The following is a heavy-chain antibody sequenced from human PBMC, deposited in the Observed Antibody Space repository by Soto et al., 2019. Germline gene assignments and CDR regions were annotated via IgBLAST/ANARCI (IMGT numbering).Heavy chain of an antibody. CDR3: ARGDRTLPGIVGATRGDFDY. CDR1: GYTFTSYY. CDR2: INPSGGST. D-gene: IGHD1-26*01. Sequence: QVQLVQSGAEVKKPGASVKVSCKASGYTFTSYYMHWVRQAPGQGLEWMGIINPSGGSTSYAQKFQGRVTMTRDTSTSTVYMELSSLRSEDTAVYYCARGDRTLPGIVGATRGDFDYWGQGTLVTVSS. V-gene: IGHV1-46*01. J-gene: IGHJ4*02.